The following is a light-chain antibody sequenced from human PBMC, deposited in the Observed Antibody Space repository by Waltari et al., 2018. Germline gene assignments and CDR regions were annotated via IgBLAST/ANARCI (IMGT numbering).Light chain of an antibody. CDR1: TANSGSNT. CDR3: AAWDDSLSGLYV. V-gene: IGLV1-44*01. Sequence: QSVLTQPPSASGTPGQRVTISSSGSTANSGSNTYNWDQQFPGTAPKLLISSNNQRPSGVPDRFSGSKSGTSASLAISGLQSEDEAEYYCAAWDDSLSGLYVFGPGTKVTVL. CDR2: SNN. J-gene: IGLJ1*01.